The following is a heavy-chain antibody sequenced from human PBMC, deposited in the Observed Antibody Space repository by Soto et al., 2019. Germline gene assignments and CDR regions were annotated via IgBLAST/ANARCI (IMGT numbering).Heavy chain of an antibody. V-gene: IGHV1-18*04. J-gene: IGHJ6*02. D-gene: IGHD3-22*01. CDR1: GYTFTNYG. Sequence: QVQLVESGAEVKKPGASVKVSCKASGYTFTNYGISWVRQAPGQGLEWMGWISGYNGNTKYAQKFQGRVTMTTDTPTNTAYMDLRSLRSDDTAVYYCARDREYYYDSSGNYYYHYGMDLWGQGTTVTVS. CDR2: ISGYNGNT. CDR3: ARDREYYYDSSGNYYYHYGMDL.